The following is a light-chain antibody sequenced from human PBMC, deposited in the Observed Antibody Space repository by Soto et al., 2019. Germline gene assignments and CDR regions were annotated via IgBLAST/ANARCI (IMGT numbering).Light chain of an antibody. V-gene: IGLV1-40*01. CDR2: NNN. Sequence: QSVLTQPPSASGAPGQTVTVSCTRRSSNIGAGYDVHWYQQVPGTAPKLLIYNNNNRPSGVPDRFSGSKSGTSASLAITGLQAEDEADYYCQSYDSSLSAYVFGTGTKLTVL. J-gene: IGLJ1*01. CDR1: SSNIGAGYD. CDR3: QSYDSSLSAYV.